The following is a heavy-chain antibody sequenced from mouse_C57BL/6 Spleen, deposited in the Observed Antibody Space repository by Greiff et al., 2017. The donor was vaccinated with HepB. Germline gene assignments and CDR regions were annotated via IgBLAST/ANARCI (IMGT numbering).Heavy chain of an antibody. D-gene: IGHD2-4*01. J-gene: IGHJ2*01. CDR3: TRVTYDYDGYYFDY. Sequence: QVQLKQSGAELVRPGASVTLSCKASGYTFTDYEMHWVKQTPVHGLEWIGAIDPETGGTAYNQKFKGKAILTADKSSSTAYMELRSLTSEDSAVYYCTRVTYDYDGYYFDYWGQGTTLTVSS. CDR1: GYTFTDYE. V-gene: IGHV1-15*01. CDR2: IDPETGGT.